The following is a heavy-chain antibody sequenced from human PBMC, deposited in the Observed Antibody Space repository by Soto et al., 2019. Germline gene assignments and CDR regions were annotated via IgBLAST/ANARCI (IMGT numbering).Heavy chain of an antibody. D-gene: IGHD6-19*01. Sequence: QLQLQESGPGLVKPSETLSLTCTVSGGSISSSSYYWGWIRQPPGKGLEWIGSIYHSGSTYYNPSLKSRVTISVDTSKNQFSLKLSSATAADTAVYYCARASRDWQWLVLGWFDPWGQGTLVTVSS. CDR3: ARASRDWQWLVLGWFDP. V-gene: IGHV4-39*01. J-gene: IGHJ5*02. CDR1: GGSISSSSYY. CDR2: IYHSGST.